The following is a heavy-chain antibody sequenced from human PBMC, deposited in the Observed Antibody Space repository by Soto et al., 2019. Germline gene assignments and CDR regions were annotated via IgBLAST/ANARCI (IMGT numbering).Heavy chain of an antibody. Sequence: HPGGSLRLSCAASGFTFDDYAMHWVRQAPGKGLEWVSGISWNSGSIGYADSVKGRFTISRDNAKNSLYLQMNSLRAEDTALYYCAKDRIAAAGTNYYYGMDVWGQGTTVTVSS. CDR2: ISWNSGSI. J-gene: IGHJ6*02. CDR1: GFTFDDYA. CDR3: AKDRIAAAGTNYYYGMDV. V-gene: IGHV3-9*01. D-gene: IGHD6-13*01.